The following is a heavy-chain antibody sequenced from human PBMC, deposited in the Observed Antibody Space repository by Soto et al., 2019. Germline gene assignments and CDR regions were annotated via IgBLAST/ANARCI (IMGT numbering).Heavy chain of an antibody. CDR3: ARGVIREAXAGTARLYYYYYYGMDV. CDR1: GGSISGGDYY. J-gene: IGHJ6*02. CDR2: IYYSGST. V-gene: IGHV4-30-4*01. Sequence: SETLSLTCTVSGGSISGGDYYWSWIRQPPGKGLEWIGYIYYSGSTYYNPSLKSRVTISVDTSKNQFSLKLSSVTAADTAVYYCARGVIREAXAGTARLYYYYYYGMDVWGQGTTVTVSS. D-gene: IGHD6-13*01.